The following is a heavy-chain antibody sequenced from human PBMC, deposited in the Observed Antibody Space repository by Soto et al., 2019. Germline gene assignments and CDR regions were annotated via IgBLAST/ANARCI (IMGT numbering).Heavy chain of an antibody. CDR2: MNPTSGNT. V-gene: IGHV1-8*02. D-gene: IGHD3-10*01. CDR1: GYTFTSRD. CDR3: ARGDYGWGSYYGRGAYFEF. Sequence: QVQLVQSGAEVKRPGATVKVSCKASGYTFTSRDINWVRQATGQGLEWMGWMNPTSGNTGYAQKFQGRVTMTRNTAIDTAYMGLSSLRSEDTAVYFCARGDYGWGSYYGRGAYFEFWGQGTLITVSS. J-gene: IGHJ4*02.